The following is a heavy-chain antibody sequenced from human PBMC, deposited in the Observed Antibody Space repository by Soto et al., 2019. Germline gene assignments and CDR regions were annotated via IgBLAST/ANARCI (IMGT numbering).Heavy chain of an antibody. Sequence: PGESLKISCKASGYSFTNYWIGWVRQMPGKGLEWVGIIYPGDSDARYSPSFQCQVTISVDKSINTAYLQWSSLKASDTAMYYCARHFYDYLDYWGRGTLVTVSS. CDR3: ARHFYDYLDY. D-gene: IGHD3-16*01. CDR1: GYSFTNYW. J-gene: IGHJ4*02. CDR2: IYPGDSDA. V-gene: IGHV5-51*01.